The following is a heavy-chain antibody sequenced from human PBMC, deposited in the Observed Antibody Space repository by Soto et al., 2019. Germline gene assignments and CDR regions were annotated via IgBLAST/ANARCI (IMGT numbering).Heavy chain of an antibody. D-gene: IGHD3-22*01. CDR2: INPSGGST. CDR1: GYTFTSYY. Sequence: GASVKVSCKASGYTFTSYYMHWVRQAPGQGLEWMGIINPSGGSTIYAQKFQGRVTMTRDTSTSTVYMELSSLRSEDTAVYYCASDTTYYYDSSGYGFDYWGQGTLVTVSS. J-gene: IGHJ4*02. CDR3: ASDTTYYYDSSGYGFDY. V-gene: IGHV1-46*01.